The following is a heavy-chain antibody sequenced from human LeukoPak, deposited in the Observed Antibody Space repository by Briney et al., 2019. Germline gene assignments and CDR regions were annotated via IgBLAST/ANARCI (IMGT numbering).Heavy chain of an antibody. CDR2: ISGSGGST. J-gene: IGHJ3*01. D-gene: IGHD6-19*01. CDR3: ARQWGWFTSGWWLDTLDV. V-gene: IGHV3-23*01. Sequence: GGSLRLSCAASGFTFSSYGMSWVRQAPGKGLEWVSAISGSGGSTYYADSVKGRFTISRDNAKNSLYLEINCLRLEDTAVYYCARQWGWFTSGWWLDTLDVWGQGSMVIVSS. CDR1: GFTFSSYG.